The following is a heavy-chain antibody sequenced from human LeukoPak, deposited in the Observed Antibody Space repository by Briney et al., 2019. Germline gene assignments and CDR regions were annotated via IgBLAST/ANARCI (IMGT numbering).Heavy chain of an antibody. Sequence: GGSLRLSCAASGFTFSSYGMYWLGQGPGKGLVGGVFIWHGGSNKYHTDSVKGRFTISRDNSKNTLYLQMNSLKTEDTAVYYCARDDILTGYIYYYGMDVWGQGTTVTVSS. CDR2: IWHGGSNK. CDR3: ARDDILTGYIYYYGMDV. D-gene: IGHD3-9*01. CDR1: GFTFSSYG. J-gene: IGHJ6*02. V-gene: IGHV3-30*02.